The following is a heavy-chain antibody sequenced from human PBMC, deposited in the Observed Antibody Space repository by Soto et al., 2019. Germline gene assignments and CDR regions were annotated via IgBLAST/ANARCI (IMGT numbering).Heavy chain of an antibody. CDR3: LDYWPNMDV. V-gene: IGHV3-15*07. Sequence: PGGSLRLSCVASGFTFSNAWVNWVRQVPGKGLEWVGRIASKAAGGTTVYASPVKGRFTISRDDSKNTVYLEMNSLETEDTAVYYCLDYWPNMDVWGQGTTVTVSS. CDR2: IASKAAGGTT. CDR1: GFTFSNAW. J-gene: IGHJ6*02. D-gene: IGHD2-8*02.